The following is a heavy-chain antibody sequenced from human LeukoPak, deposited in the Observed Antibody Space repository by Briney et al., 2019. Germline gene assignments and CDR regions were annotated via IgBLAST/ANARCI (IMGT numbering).Heavy chain of an antibody. Sequence: ASVKVSCKASGHTXTSYYMHWVRQAPGQGLEWMGIINPSGGRTNYAQKFQGRVTMTRDTSTSAVYMELSSLRSEDTAMYYCARDNTAGGPFDYWGQGTLVTVSS. V-gene: IGHV1-46*01. CDR3: ARDNTAGGPFDY. J-gene: IGHJ4*02. CDR1: GHTXTSYY. D-gene: IGHD6-13*01. CDR2: INPSGGRT.